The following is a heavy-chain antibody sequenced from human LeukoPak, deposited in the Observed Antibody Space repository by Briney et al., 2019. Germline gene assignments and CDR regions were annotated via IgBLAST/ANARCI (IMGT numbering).Heavy chain of an antibody. CDR1: GFTFSGSA. V-gene: IGHV3-73*01. Sequence: GGSLRLSCAASGFTFSGSAMHWVRQASGKGLEWVGRIRSKANSYATAYAASAKGRFTISRDDSKNTAYLQMNSLKTEDTAVYYCCTPAFDYWGQGTLVTVSS. J-gene: IGHJ4*02. D-gene: IGHD2-8*01. CDR3: CTPAFDY. CDR2: IRSKANSYAT.